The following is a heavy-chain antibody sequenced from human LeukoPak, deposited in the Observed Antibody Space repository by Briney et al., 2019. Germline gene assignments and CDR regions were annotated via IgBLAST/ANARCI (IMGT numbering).Heavy chain of an antibody. CDR2: IYSGGSS. CDR3: PTRPDGNDVPYFDY. J-gene: IGHJ4*02. Sequence: GGSLRLSCAASGLTVGFKCMSWVRQAPGKGLEWVSVIYSGGSSYYADSVKGRFTVSRDTPKNTLYLQMNSLRAEDTAVYYCPTRPDGNDVPYFDYWRQATLVTVSS. D-gene: IGHD5-12*01. V-gene: IGHV3-66*01. CDR1: GLTVGFKC.